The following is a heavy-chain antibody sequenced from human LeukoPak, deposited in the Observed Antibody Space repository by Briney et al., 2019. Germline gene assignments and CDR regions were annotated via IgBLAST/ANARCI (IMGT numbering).Heavy chain of an antibody. CDR3: ATRAEGSYYGSGSYYGMDV. Sequence: GGSLRLSCSGSGFTFSSHPMHWVRQAPGKGLEYVSAISFDGGGTYYADSVKGRFTISRDNSKNTLYLQMDSPRAEDTAVYFCATRAEGSYYGSGSYYGMDVWDQGTTVTVSS. CDR2: ISFDGGGT. V-gene: IGHV3-64*04. D-gene: IGHD3-10*01. CDR1: GFTFSSHP. J-gene: IGHJ6*02.